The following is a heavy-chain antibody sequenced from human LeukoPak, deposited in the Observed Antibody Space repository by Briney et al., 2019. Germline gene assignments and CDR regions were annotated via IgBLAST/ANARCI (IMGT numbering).Heavy chain of an antibody. CDR3: AKDLAYDSSGYLRA. CDR2: ISYDGSNK. Sequence: GRSLRLSCAASGFTFSSYGMHWVRQAPGKGLEWVAVISYDGSNKYYADSVKGRFTISRDNSKNTLYLQMNSLRAEDTAVYYGAKDLAYDSSGYLRAWGQGTLVTVSS. D-gene: IGHD3-22*01. CDR1: GFTFSSYG. J-gene: IGHJ5*02. V-gene: IGHV3-30*18.